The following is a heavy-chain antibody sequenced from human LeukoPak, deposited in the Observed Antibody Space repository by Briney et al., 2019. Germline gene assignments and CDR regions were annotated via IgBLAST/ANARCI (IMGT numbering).Heavy chain of an antibody. J-gene: IGHJ4*02. D-gene: IGHD3-22*01. CDR2: IYYSGST. CDR1: GGSISSSSYY. Sequence: SETLSLTCTVSGGSISSSSYYWGWIRQPPGKGLEWIGSIYYSGSTYYNPSLKGRVTISVDTSKNQFSLKLTSVTAADTAVYYCARVRRYYDSSGYPSRLFDYWGQGTLVTVSS. CDR3: ARVRRYYDSSGYPSRLFDY. V-gene: IGHV4-39*07.